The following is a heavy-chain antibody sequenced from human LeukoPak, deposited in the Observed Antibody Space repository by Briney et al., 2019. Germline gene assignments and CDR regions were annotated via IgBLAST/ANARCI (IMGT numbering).Heavy chain of an antibody. CDR1: GFTFSSYS. Sequence: GSLRLSCAASGFTFSSYSMNWVRQAPGKGLEWVSSISSSSSYIYYADSVKGRFTISRDNAKNSLYLQMNSLRAEDTAVYYCARVTVARDWFDPWGQGTLVTVSS. J-gene: IGHJ5*02. D-gene: IGHD6-19*01. CDR3: ARVTVARDWFDP. V-gene: IGHV3-21*01. CDR2: ISSSSSYI.